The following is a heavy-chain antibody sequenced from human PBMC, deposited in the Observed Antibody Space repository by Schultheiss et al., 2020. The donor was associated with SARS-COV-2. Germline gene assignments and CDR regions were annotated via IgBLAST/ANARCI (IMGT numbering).Heavy chain of an antibody. J-gene: IGHJ6*02. CDR2: IYSGGST. D-gene: IGHD1-20*01. CDR3: TTDGGITGNYYYYYGMDV. V-gene: IGHV3-53*01. Sequence: GGSLRLSCAASGFTVSSNYMSWVRQAPGKGLEWVSVIYSGGSTYYADSVKGRFTISRDNSKNTLYLQMNSLKTEDTAVYYCTTDGGITGNYYYYYGMDVWGQGTTVTVSS. CDR1: GFTVSSNY.